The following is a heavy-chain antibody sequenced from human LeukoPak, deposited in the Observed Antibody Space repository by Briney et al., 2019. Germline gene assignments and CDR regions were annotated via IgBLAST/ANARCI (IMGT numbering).Heavy chain of an antibody. V-gene: IGHV3-30*14. D-gene: IGHD6-19*01. Sequence: GGSLRLSCAASGFTFSSYAMHWVRQAPGKGLEWVAVISYDGSNKYYADSVKGRFTISRDNSKNTLYLQMNSLRAEDTAVYYCARTDPGYSSGWSFGYWGQGTLVTVSS. CDR3: ARTDPGYSSGWSFGY. CDR2: ISYDGSNK. CDR1: GFTFSSYA. J-gene: IGHJ4*02.